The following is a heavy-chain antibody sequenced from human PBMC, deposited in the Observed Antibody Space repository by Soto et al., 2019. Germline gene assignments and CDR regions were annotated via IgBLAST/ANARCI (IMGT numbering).Heavy chain of an antibody. Sequence: SETLSLTCAVSGYSISSGYYWGWIRQPPGKGLEWIGSIYHSGSTYYNPSLKSRVTISVDTPKNQFSLKLSSVTAADTAVYYCARDKYIAAAGTVDYGGQGTLVTVSA. CDR1: GYSISSGYY. J-gene: IGHJ4*02. CDR2: IYHSGST. CDR3: ARDKYIAAAGTVDY. D-gene: IGHD6-13*01. V-gene: IGHV4-38-2*02.